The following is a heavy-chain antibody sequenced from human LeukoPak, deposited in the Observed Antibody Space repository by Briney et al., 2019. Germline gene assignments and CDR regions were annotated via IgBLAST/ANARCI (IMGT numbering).Heavy chain of an antibody. J-gene: IGHJ4*02. CDR1: GFTFSSYA. D-gene: IGHD2-21*02. CDR3: AKDCGGDCNGYYFDY. V-gene: IGHV3-23*01. Sequence: GGSLRLSCAASGFTFSSYAMSWVRQAPGKGLEWVSAISGSGGSTYYADSVKGRFTISRDNSKNTLYLQMNSLRAEDTAVYYCAKDCGGDCNGYYFDYWGQGTLVTVSS. CDR2: ISGSGGST.